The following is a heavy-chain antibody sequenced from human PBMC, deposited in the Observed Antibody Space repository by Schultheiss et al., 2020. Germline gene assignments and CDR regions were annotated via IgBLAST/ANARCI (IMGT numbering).Heavy chain of an antibody. Sequence: SETLSLTCTVSGGSISSYYWSWIRQPPGKGLEWIGSIYTSGSTYYNPSLKSRVTISVDTSKNQFSLKLSSVTAADTAVYYCARGRWYYGSGSYSDNWFDPWGQGTLVNVSS. CDR1: GGSISSYY. J-gene: IGHJ5*02. D-gene: IGHD3-10*01. CDR2: IYTSGST. CDR3: ARGRWYYGSGSYSDNWFDP. V-gene: IGHV4-4*08.